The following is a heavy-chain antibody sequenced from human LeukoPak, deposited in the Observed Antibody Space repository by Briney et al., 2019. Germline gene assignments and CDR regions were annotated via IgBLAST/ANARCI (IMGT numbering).Heavy chain of an antibody. Sequence: SETLSLTCTFSGDSISSSRFYWAWIRQPPGTGLEWIGSVLYTGRTFYNPSLTSRVTISVDTSKNQFSLRLGSVTASDTAVYYCARRDVGATIDYWGQGTLVTVSS. CDR2: VLYTGRT. CDR3: ARRDVGATIDY. J-gene: IGHJ4*02. CDR1: GDSISSSRFY. D-gene: IGHD1-26*01. V-gene: IGHV4-39*01.